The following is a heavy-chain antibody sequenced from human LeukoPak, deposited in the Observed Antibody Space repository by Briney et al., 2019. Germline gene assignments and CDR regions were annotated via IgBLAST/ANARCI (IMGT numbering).Heavy chain of an antibody. J-gene: IGHJ6*02. Sequence: GASVKVSCKASGYTFTSYGISWVRQATGQGLEWMGRINPNSGGTNYAQKFQGRVTMTRDTSISTAYMELSRLRSDDTAVYYCARDQEMATLYYYYGMDVWGQGTTVTVSS. V-gene: IGHV1-2*06. CDR1: GYTFTSYG. D-gene: IGHD5-24*01. CDR2: INPNSGGT. CDR3: ARDQEMATLYYYYGMDV.